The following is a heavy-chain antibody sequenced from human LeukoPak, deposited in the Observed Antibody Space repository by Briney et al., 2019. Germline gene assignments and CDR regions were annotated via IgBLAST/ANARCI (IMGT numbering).Heavy chain of an antibody. CDR2: IYYSGST. CDR3: ARVNRSGGSCYFPYYYYMDV. Sequence: SETLYLTCTVSGGSISSYYWSWIRQPPGKGLEWIGYIYYSGSTNYNPSLKSRVTISVDTSKNQFSLKLSSVTAADTAVYYCARVNRSGGSCYFPYYYYMDVWGKGTTVTISS. J-gene: IGHJ6*03. D-gene: IGHD2-15*01. V-gene: IGHV4-59*01. CDR1: GGSISSYY.